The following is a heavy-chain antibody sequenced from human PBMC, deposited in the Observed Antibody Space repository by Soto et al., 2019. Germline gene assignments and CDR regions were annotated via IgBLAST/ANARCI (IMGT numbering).Heavy chain of an antibody. CDR3: ARDRLGDYYGSGSYHSDWYFDL. J-gene: IGHJ2*01. D-gene: IGHD3-10*01. CDR1: GGTFSSYA. Sequence: ASVKVSCKASGGTFSSYAISWVRQAPGQGLEWMGGIIPIFGTANYAQKFQGRVTITADESTSTAYMELSSLRSEDTAVYYCARDRLGDYYGSGSYHSDWYFDLWGRGTLVTVSS. V-gene: IGHV1-69*13. CDR2: IIPIFGTA.